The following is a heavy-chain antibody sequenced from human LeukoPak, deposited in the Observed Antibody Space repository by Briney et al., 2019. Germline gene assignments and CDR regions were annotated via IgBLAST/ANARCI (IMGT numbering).Heavy chain of an antibody. CDR3: ARAVDMGGATLNWFDP. D-gene: IGHD4/OR15-4a*01. Sequence: KPSQTLSLTCTVSGGSISSGDYYWSWIRQPPGKGLEWIGYIYYSGSTYYNPSLKSRVTISVDTSKNQFSLKPSSVTAADTAVYYCARAVDMGGATLNWFDPWGQGTLVTVSS. J-gene: IGHJ5*02. CDR2: IYYSGST. CDR1: GGSISSGDYY. V-gene: IGHV4-30-4*08.